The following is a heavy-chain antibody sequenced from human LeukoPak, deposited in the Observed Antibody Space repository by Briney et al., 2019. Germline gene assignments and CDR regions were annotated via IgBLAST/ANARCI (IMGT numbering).Heavy chain of an antibody. V-gene: IGHV3-30*02. CDR2: IRYDGSNK. Sequence: GGSLRLSCAASGFTFSSYGMHWVRQAPGKGLEWVAFIRYDGSNKYYADSVKGRFTISRDNSKNTLYLQMNSLRAEDTAVYYCAKAYGDRGVFYYYYYMDVWGKGTTVTISS. CDR1: GFTFSSYG. D-gene: IGHD4-17*01. J-gene: IGHJ6*03. CDR3: AKAYGDRGVFYYYYYMDV.